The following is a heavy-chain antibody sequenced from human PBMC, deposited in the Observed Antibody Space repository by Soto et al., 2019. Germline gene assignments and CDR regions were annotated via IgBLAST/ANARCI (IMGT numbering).Heavy chain of an antibody. V-gene: IGHV4-31*03. J-gene: IGHJ4*02. D-gene: IGHD2-2*03. CDR2: IYYSGST. CDR3: ARTGERWILGYYFDY. CDR1: GGSISSGGYY. Sequence: QVQLQESGPGLVKPSQTLSLTCSVSGGSISSGGYYWSWIRQHPGKGLEWIGYIYYSGSTYYNPSLKSRVTISVDTSKNQFSLKLSSVTAADTAVYYCARTGERWILGYYFDYWCQGTLVTVSS.